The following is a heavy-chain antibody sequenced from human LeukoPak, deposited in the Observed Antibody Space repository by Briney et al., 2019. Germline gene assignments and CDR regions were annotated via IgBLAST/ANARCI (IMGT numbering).Heavy chain of an antibody. D-gene: IGHD5-18*01. V-gene: IGHV4-59*01. Sequence: SETLSLTCTVSGGSISSYYWSWIRRPPGKGLEWIGYIYYSGSTNYNPSLKSRVTISVDTSKNQFSLKLSSVTAADTAVYYCARGAGGYSYGHWGHGTLVTVSS. CDR2: IYYSGST. J-gene: IGHJ4*01. CDR3: ARGAGGYSYGH. CDR1: GGSISSYY.